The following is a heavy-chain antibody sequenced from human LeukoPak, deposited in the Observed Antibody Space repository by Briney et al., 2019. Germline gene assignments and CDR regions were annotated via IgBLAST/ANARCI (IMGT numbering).Heavy chain of an antibody. CDR2: IYSSGST. Sequence: SQTLSLTCTVSGGLISSGSYYWSWIRQPAGKGLEWIGRIYSSGSTNYNPALRSRLTISVDTSKNQFSLKLSSVTAADTAVYYCARDASDSSTPPSLFDYWGQGTLVTVSS. CDR1: GGLISSGSYY. CDR3: ARDASDSSTPPSLFDY. D-gene: IGHD6-13*01. J-gene: IGHJ4*02. V-gene: IGHV4-61*02.